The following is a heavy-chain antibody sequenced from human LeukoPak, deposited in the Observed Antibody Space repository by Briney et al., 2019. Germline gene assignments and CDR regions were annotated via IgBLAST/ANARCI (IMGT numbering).Heavy chain of an antibody. CDR3: ARDFFPIVDSTWYEIGY. J-gene: IGHJ4*02. CDR2: ISGSGGST. CDR1: GFTFSSYA. Sequence: GGSLRLSCAASGFTFSSYAMSWVRQAPGKGLEWVSAISGSGGSTYYADSVKGRFTISRDNSRNTLYLQMDSLRSEDTAVYYCARDFFPIVDSTWYEIGYWGQGTLVTVSS. D-gene: IGHD2-21*01. V-gene: IGHV3-23*01.